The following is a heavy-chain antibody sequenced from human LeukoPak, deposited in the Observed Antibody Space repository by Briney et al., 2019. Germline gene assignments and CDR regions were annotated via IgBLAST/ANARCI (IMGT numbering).Heavy chain of an antibody. Sequence: ASVKVSCKASGFTFTSSAMQWVRQARGQRLEWIGWIVVGSGNTNYAQKFQEGVTITRDMSTSTAYMELSSLRSEDTAVYYCAADRAVVTAKTTVTGFDPWGQGTLVTVSS. CDR2: IVVGSGNT. J-gene: IGHJ5*02. CDR1: GFTFTSSA. V-gene: IGHV1-58*02. CDR3: AADRAVVTAKTTVTGFDP. D-gene: IGHD4-17*01.